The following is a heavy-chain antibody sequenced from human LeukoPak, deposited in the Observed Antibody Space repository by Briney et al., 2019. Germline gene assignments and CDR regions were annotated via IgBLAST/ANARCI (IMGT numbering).Heavy chain of an antibody. Sequence: ASVKVSCKASGYTFTSYDINWVRQATGQGLEWMGWISAYNGNTNYAQKLQGRVTMTTDTSTSTAYMELRSLRSDDTAVYYCARDDFWSGYHNKANYYYYGMDVWGQGTTVTVSS. V-gene: IGHV1-18*01. CDR2: ISAYNGNT. J-gene: IGHJ6*02. CDR3: ARDDFWSGYHNKANYYYYGMDV. D-gene: IGHD3-3*01. CDR1: GYTFTSYD.